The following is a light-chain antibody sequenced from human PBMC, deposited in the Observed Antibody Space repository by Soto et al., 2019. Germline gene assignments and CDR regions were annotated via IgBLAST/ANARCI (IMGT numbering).Light chain of an antibody. CDR3: QQYGSSPIT. CDR2: GAS. J-gene: IGKJ3*01. Sequence: EIVLTQSPGTLSLSPGERATLSCRASQSVSSSYLAWYQQKPGQAPRLLIYGASSRATGIPDRFSGSGSGTDFTLTISRLEPEDFAVYYCQQYGSSPITFGCGTKVDIK. V-gene: IGKV3-20*01. CDR1: QSVSSSY.